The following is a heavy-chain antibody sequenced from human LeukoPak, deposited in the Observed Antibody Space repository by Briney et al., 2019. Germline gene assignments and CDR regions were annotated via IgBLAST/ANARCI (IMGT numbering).Heavy chain of an antibody. CDR3: ARDARGWFDP. V-gene: IGHV4-59*12. J-gene: IGHJ5*02. CDR1: GGSISSYY. CDR2: IYYSGST. D-gene: IGHD3-10*01. Sequence: SETLSLTCTVSGGSISSYYWSWIRQPPGKGLEWIGYIYYSGSTNYNPSLKSRVTISVDTSKNQFSLKLSSVTAADTAVYYCARDARGWFDPWGQGTLVTVSS.